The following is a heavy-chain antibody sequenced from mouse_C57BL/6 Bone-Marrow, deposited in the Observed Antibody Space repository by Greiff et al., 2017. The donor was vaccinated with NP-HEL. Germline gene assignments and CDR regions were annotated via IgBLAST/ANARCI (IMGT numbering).Heavy chain of an antibody. CDR1: GYTFTSYW. CDR3: ARSIYYYGSSSLLYY. CDR2: IDPSDSYT. V-gene: IGHV1-69*01. D-gene: IGHD1-1*01. J-gene: IGHJ2*01. Sequence: VQLQQPGAELVMPGASVKLSCKASGYTFTSYWMHWVKQRPGQGLEWIGEIDPSDSYTNYNQKFKGKSTLTVDKSSSTAYMQLSSLTSEDSAVYYCARSIYYYGSSSLLYYWGQGTTLTVSS.